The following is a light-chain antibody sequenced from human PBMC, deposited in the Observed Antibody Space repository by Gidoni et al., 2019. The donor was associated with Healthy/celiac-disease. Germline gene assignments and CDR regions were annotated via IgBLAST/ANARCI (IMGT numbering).Light chain of an antibody. J-gene: IGKJ3*01. CDR3: QQSYSTPFT. Sequence: DPQTTQSPSSLSASVGDRVTITCRASQSISSYLNWYQQKPGKAPKLLIYAASSLQSGVPSRFSGSGSGTDFTLTISSLQPEDFATYYCQQSYSTPFTFGPGTKVDIK. CDR2: AAS. CDR1: QSISSY. V-gene: IGKV1-39*01.